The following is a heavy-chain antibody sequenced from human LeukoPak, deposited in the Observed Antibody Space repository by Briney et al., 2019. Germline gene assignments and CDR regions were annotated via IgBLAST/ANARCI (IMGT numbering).Heavy chain of an antibody. CDR1: GGSFSGYY. Sequence: SETLSLTCAVYGGSFSGYYWSWIRQPPGKGLEWIGEINHSGSTNYNPSLKSRVTISEDTSKNQFSLKLSSVTAADTAVYYCARASYSSSCPLLDYWGQGTLVTVSS. CDR3: ARASYSSSCPLLDY. J-gene: IGHJ4*02. V-gene: IGHV4-34*01. CDR2: INHSGST. D-gene: IGHD6-13*01.